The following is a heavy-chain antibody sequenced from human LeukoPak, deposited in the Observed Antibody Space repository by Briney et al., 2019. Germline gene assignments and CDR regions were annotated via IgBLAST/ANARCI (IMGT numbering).Heavy chain of an antibody. CDR3: ARDLYGPGY. D-gene: IGHD3-10*01. CDR1: GFTFSNYW. J-gene: IGHJ4*02. Sequence: GGSLRLSCAAPGFTFSNYWMHWVRQAPGGGLMWVSRLNTDGSSTYYADSVKGRFTISRDNAKNTLYLQMNSLRAEDTAVYYCARDLYGPGYGGQGTLVTVSS. V-gene: IGHV3-74*01. CDR2: LNTDGSST.